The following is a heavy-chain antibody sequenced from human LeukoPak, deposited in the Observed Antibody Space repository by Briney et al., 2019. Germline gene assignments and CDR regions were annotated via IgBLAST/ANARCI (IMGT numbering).Heavy chain of an antibody. CDR1: GYTFTSYG. J-gene: IGHJ6*03. D-gene: IGHD3-3*01. Sequence: SVKVSCKASGYTFTSYGISWVRQAPGQGLEWVGGIIPIFGTANYAQKFQGRVTITADESTSTAYMELSSLRSEDTAVYYCARVQRDDFWSGYYTEDYYYYYMDVWGKGTTVTVSS. CDR2: IIPIFGTA. CDR3: ARVQRDDFWSGYYTEDYYYYYMDV. V-gene: IGHV1-69*13.